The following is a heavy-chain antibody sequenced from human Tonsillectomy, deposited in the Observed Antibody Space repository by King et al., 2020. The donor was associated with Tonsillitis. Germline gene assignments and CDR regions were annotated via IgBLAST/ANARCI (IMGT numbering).Heavy chain of an antibody. V-gene: IGHV4-61*02. CDR1: GGSITSDFYS. Sequence: VQLQESGPGLVKPSETLSLTCTVSGGSITSDFYSWSWIRQPAGKGLEWIGRIYTSGSTNYNPSLKSRVTMSVDTSKNQFSLKLTSVTAADTAVYFCARWKDDVTKDYYNYYMDVWGKGTTVTVSS. CDR3: ARWKDDVTKDYYNYYMDV. D-gene: IGHD1-1*01. CDR2: IYTSGST. J-gene: IGHJ6*03.